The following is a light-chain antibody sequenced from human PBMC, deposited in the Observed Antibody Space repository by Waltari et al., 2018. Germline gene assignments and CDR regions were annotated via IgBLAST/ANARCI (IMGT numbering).Light chain of an antibody. V-gene: IGKV3-20*01. CDR1: QSLTKRY. Sequence: VLTQSPGTLSLSPGERATLSCRASQSLTKRYLAWYQQKPGQAPRLLIYGASSRAAGSPDRLSGSGSGTDFTLTISRLEPEDVAVYYCQQYGSSVMYTFGQGTKLEIK. CDR3: QQYGSSVMYT. J-gene: IGKJ2*01. CDR2: GAS.